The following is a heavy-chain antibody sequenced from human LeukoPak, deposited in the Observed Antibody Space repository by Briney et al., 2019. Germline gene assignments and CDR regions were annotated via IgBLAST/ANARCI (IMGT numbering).Heavy chain of an antibody. V-gene: IGHV3-30-3*01. J-gene: IGHJ3*02. CDR2: ISYDGSNK. CDR1: GFTFSSYA. Sequence: AGGSLRLSCAASGFTFSSYAMHWVRQAPGKGLEWVAVISYDGSNKYYADSVKGRFTISRDNSKNTLYLQMNSLRAEDTAVYYCARDGEGPFDIWGQGTMVTVSS. D-gene: IGHD2-21*01. CDR3: ARDGEGPFDI.